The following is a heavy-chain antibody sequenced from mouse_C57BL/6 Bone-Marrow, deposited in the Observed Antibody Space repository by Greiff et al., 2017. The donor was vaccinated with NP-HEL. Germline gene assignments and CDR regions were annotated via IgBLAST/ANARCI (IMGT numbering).Heavy chain of an antibody. CDR3: ARNSPYDYTEYFDY. Sequence: VQLVESGPGLVAPSQSLSITCTVSGFSLTSYAISWVRQPPGKGLEWLGVIWTGGGTNYNSALKSRLSISKDNSKSQVFLKMNSLQTDDTARYYCARNSPYDYTEYFDYWGQGTTLTVSS. V-gene: IGHV2-9-1*01. CDR1: GFSLTSYA. D-gene: IGHD2-4*01. J-gene: IGHJ2*01. CDR2: IWTGGGT.